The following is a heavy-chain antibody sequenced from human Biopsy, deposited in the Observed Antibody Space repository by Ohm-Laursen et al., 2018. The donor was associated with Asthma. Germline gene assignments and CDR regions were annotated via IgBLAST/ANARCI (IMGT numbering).Heavy chain of an antibody. V-gene: IGHV4-30-4*01. J-gene: IGHJ6*02. CDR2: VFYSGTT. CDR3: ARVQSYGDIHFGLDA. D-gene: IGHD2-21*02. CDR1: GAYIGTPDYH. Sequence: SQTLSLTCTVSGAYIGTPDYHWSWIRQSPGKGLEWIGFVFYSGTTHYSRSLERRLYISIDTARNEFSMRLRSVTAADTAVYFCARVQSYGDIHFGLDAWGQGTTVTVSS.